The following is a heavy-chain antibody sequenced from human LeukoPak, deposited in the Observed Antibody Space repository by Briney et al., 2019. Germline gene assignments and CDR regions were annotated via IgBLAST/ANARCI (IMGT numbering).Heavy chain of an antibody. CDR2: INAGNGNT. V-gene: IGHV1-3*01. J-gene: IGHJ4*02. CDR1: GYTFTSYA. D-gene: IGHD6-13*01. Sequence: GASVKVSCKASGYTFTSYAMHWVRQAPGQRLEWMGWINAGNGNTKYSQKFQGRVTITRDTSASTAYMELSSLRSEDTAVYYCAKLAAAGHDFDYWGQGTLVTVSS. CDR3: AKLAAAGHDFDY.